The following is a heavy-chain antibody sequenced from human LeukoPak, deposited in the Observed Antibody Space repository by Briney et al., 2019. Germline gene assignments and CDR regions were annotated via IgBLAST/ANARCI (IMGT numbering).Heavy chain of an antibody. CDR3: ARKTYYYDSSGYYYYYMDV. J-gene: IGHJ6*03. D-gene: IGHD3-22*01. CDR2: INHSGST. CDR1: GFTFSSYS. V-gene: IGHV4-34*01. Sequence: GSLRLSCAASGFTFSSYSMNWVRQAPGKGLEWIGEINHSGSTNYNPSLKSRVTISVDTSKNQFSLKLSSVTAADTAVYYCARKTYYYDSSGYYYYYMDVWGKGTTVTISS.